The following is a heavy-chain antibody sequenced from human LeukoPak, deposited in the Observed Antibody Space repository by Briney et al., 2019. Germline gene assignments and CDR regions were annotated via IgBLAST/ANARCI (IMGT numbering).Heavy chain of an antibody. Sequence: SQTLSLTCAISGDSVSNKNVAWNWIRQSPSRGLEWLGRTYYRSKWYYDYAVSVKSRISINPDTSNNQFYLQLNSVTPGDTAVYYCARDFGSSGWLSESYFDSWGQGTLVTVSS. CDR1: GDSVSNKNVA. CDR2: TYYRSKWYY. CDR3: ARDFGSSGWLSESYFDS. J-gene: IGHJ4*02. V-gene: IGHV6-1*01. D-gene: IGHD6-19*01.